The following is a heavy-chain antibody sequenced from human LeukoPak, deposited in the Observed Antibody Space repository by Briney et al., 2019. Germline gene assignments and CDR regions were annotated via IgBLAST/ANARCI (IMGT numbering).Heavy chain of an antibody. CDR3: ARDLELERNRWNCFEC. Sequence: ASETLSLTCTVSGNSISSFFWSWIRQPPGKGLEWIGSMHYSGDTKYNPSLRSRVSLSIDTSKQQFSLRLSSVTAADTAVYYCARDLELERNRWNCFECWGQGGLVTVSS. CDR1: GNSISSFF. CDR2: MHYSGDT. D-gene: IGHD1-1*01. V-gene: IGHV4-59*01. J-gene: IGHJ4*02.